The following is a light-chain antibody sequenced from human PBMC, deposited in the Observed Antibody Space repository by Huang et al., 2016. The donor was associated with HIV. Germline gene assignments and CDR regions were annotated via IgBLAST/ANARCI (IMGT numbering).Light chain of an antibody. V-gene: IGKV2-28*01. CDR1: QRLLQTNGSNY. CDR3: MEALKTPYT. Sequence: DIVMIQSPLSLPVSPGESASISCTSSQRLLQTNGSNYLDWYLQKPGQSPQLLIYFGSSRASGVPDRISGGGSGTRFSLNISRVEAEDAGIYYCMEALKTPYTFGQGTKLEIK. J-gene: IGKJ2*01. CDR2: FGS.